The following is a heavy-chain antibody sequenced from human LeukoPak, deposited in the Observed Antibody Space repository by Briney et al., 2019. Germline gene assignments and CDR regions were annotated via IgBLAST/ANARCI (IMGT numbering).Heavy chain of an antibody. V-gene: IGHV6-1*01. CDR1: GDSVSSNSVT. D-gene: IGHD2-2*01. Sequence: SQTLSLTCAISGDSVSSNSVTWNWIRQSPSRGLEWLGRTYYRSTWYNDYAVSVRGRITVNPDTSKNQFSLHLNSVTPEDTAVYYCARRLTQYDCFDPWGQGILVTVAS. CDR2: TYYRSTWYN. CDR3: ARRLTQYDCFDP. J-gene: IGHJ5*02.